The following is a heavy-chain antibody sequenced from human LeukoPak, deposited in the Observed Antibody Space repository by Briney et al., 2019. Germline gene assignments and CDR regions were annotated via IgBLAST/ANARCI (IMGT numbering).Heavy chain of an antibody. Sequence: GASAKVSCKASGFIFTSYGITWVRQAPGQGLEWLGWISAYNGDTKYAQKLQGRVTMTTDTSMSTAYMDLRSLRSDDTAVYYCARIADYSLNWYFDLWGRGTLVTVSS. J-gene: IGHJ2*01. CDR1: GFIFTSYG. CDR2: ISAYNGDT. CDR3: ARIADYSLNWYFDL. D-gene: IGHD4-11*01. V-gene: IGHV1-18*01.